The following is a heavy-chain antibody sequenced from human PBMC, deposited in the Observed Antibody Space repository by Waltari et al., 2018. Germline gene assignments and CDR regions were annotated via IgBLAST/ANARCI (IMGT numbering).Heavy chain of an antibody. CDR1: GFLFSNYN. V-gene: IGHV3-21*06. Sequence: VHLVESGGGLVKSGGSLRLSCAASGFLFSNYNMDWVRQAPGKGLDWVSPIRSDGKYIYYADSVEGRFTVSRDNAKSSLFVQMNSLRAEDTAVYYCAREYYYDGSTYDHWGQGTLVTVSS. CDR3: AREYYYDGSTYDH. J-gene: IGHJ4*02. CDR2: IRSDGKYI. D-gene: IGHD3-22*01.